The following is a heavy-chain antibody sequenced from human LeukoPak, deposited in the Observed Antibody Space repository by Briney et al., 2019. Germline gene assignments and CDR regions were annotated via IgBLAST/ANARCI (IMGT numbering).Heavy chain of an antibody. Sequence: SETLSLTCAVYGGSFSGYYWSWIRQPPGKGLEWIGEINHSGSTNYNPSLKSRVTISVDTSKNQFSLKLSSVTAADTAVYYCARLHCSGSSCYSWFDPWGQGTLVTVSS. J-gene: IGHJ5*02. CDR2: INHSGST. D-gene: IGHD2-15*01. CDR3: ARLHCSGSSCYSWFDP. V-gene: IGHV4-34*01. CDR1: GGSFSGYY.